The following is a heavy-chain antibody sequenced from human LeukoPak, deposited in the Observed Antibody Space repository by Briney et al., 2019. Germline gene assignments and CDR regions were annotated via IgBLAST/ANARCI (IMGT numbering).Heavy chain of an antibody. CDR3: TKDITPGGADV. V-gene: IGHV3-9*03. CDR2: IGWDSNRK. J-gene: IGHJ6*02. CDR1: GFTFSGFW. Sequence: PGGSLRLSCAVSGFTFSGFWMSWSRQAPGKGLEWDSGIGWDSNRKDYADSVKGRFTISRDNAKNSLYLQMNSLRADDMALYYCTKDITPGGADVWGQGTTVIVSS. D-gene: IGHD1-14*01.